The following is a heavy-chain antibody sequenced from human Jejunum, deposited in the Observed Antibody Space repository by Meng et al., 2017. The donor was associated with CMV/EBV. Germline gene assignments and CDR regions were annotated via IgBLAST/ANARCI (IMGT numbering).Heavy chain of an antibody. J-gene: IGHJ3*02. V-gene: IGHV4-30-2*05. Sequence: YYTPSLKSRVTFSVDTSKNQFSLKLSSVTAADTAVYYCARFHYDSARRNALDIWGQGTLVTVSS. CDR3: ARFHYDSARRNALDI. D-gene: IGHD3-10*01.